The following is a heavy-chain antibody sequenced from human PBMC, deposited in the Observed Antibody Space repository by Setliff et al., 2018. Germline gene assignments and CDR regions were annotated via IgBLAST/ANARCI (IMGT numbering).Heavy chain of an antibody. Sequence: ASVKVSCKASGYTFTSYDINWVRQATGQGLEWMGWMNPNSGNTNYAQKLQGRVTMTTDTSTSTAYMELGSLRSADTAEYYCARGGGYSGYVGPFAYWGKGTLVTVCS. J-gene: IGHJ4*02. V-gene: IGHV1-18*01. D-gene: IGHD5-12*01. CDR3: ARGGGYSGYVGPFAY. CDR1: GYTFTSYD. CDR2: MNPNSGNT.